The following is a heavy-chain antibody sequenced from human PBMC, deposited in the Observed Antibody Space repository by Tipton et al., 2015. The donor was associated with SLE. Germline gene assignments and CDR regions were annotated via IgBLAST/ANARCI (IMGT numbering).Heavy chain of an antibody. J-gene: IGHJ3*02. CDR2: ISSSSSTI. Sequence: GSLRLSCAASGFTFSSYSMNWVRQAPGKGLEWVSYISSSSSTIYYADSVKGRFTISRDNAKNSLFLQMNSLRVEDTAIYYCTKDRLTISTFEIWGQGALVIVSS. CDR1: GFTFSSYS. CDR3: TKDRLTISTFEI. V-gene: IGHV3-48*01. D-gene: IGHD6-6*01.